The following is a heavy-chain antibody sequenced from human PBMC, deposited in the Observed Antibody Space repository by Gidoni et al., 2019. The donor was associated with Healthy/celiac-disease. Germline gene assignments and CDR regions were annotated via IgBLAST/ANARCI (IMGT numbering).Heavy chain of an antibody. D-gene: IGHD3-3*01. CDR1: GFTFSSYS. V-gene: IGHV3-21*01. Sequence: EVQLVESGGGLVKPGGSLRLSCAASGFTFSSYSMNWVRQAPGKGLEWVSSISSSSSYIYYADSVKGRFTISRDNAKNSLYLQMNSLRAEDTAVYYCARGDGRFLEWLPDYWGQGTLVTVSS. CDR3: ARGDGRFLEWLPDY. CDR2: ISSSSSYI. J-gene: IGHJ4*02.